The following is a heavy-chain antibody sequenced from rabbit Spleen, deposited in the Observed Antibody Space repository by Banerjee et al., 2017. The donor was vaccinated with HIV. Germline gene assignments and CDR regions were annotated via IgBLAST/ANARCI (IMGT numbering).Heavy chain of an antibody. J-gene: IGHJ3*01. CDR1: GFTISSIYY. D-gene: IGHD4-2*01. CDR3: AKSDAAGSWSLDL. CDR2: IYAGSSGST. V-gene: IGHV1S45*01. Sequence: QEQLVESGGGLVQPEGSLALTCKASGFTISSIYYMCWVRQAPGKGLEWIACIYAGSSGSTYYASWAKGRFPISKTSSTTVTLQMTSLTAADTATYFCAKSDAAGSWSLDLWGQGTLVTVS.